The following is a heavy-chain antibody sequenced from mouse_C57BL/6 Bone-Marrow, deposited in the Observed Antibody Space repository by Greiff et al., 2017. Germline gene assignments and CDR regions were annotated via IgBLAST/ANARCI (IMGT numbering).Heavy chain of an antibody. D-gene: IGHD1-1*01. Sequence: QVQLQQSGAELARPGASVKLSCKASGYTFTSYGISWVKQRTGQGLEWIGEIYPRSGNTYYNAKFKGKATLTADKSSSTAYMELRSLTSEDSAVYFCARSGLITTVVATRFAYWGQGTLVTVSA. V-gene: IGHV1-81*01. J-gene: IGHJ3*01. CDR3: ARSGLITTVVATRFAY. CDR1: GYTFTSYG. CDR2: IYPRSGNT.